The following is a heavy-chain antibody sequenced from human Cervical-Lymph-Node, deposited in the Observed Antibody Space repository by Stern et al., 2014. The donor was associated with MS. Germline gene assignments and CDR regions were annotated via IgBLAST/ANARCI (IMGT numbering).Heavy chain of an antibody. CDR2: IYPGDSDT. CDR3: AKARYVQALSDAFDI. J-gene: IGHJ3*02. V-gene: IGHV5-51*03. D-gene: IGHD2-2*01. CDR1: GFSFTTHW. Sequence: VQLVQSGAEVKKPGESLKISCEGSGFSFTTHWIAWVRQMPGEGLEWMGIIYPGDSDTRYSTSFQGRVTISADKSISTAYLQWNSLTASDTAMYYCAKARYVQALSDAFDIWGQGTMVTVSS.